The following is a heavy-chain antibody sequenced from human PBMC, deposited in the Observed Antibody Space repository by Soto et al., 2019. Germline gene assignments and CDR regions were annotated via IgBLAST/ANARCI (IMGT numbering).Heavy chain of an antibody. V-gene: IGHV1-46*01. J-gene: IGHJ4*02. CDR1: GYTLTSYF. Sequence: ASVKVSCKASGYTLTSYFMHWVRQAPGQGLEWMGIINPSGGGTTYAQKFQGRVTMTRDTSTSTVYMELSSLRSEDTAVYYCAREGTSCFDYWGQGTLVTVSS. D-gene: IGHD1-26*01. CDR2: INPSGGGT. CDR3: AREGTSCFDY.